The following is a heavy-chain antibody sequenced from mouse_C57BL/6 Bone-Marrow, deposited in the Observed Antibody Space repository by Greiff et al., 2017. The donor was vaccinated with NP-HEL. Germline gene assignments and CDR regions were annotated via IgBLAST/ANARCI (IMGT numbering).Heavy chain of an antibody. CDR2: IYPRDGST. D-gene: IGHD1-1*01. V-gene: IGHV1-85*01. Sequence: LVESGPELVKPGASVKLSCKASGYTFTSYDINWVKQRPGQGLEWIGWIYPRDGSTKYNEKFKGKATLTVDTSSSTAYMELHSLTSEDSAVYFCARSAHYYGSRFAYWGQGTLVTVAA. J-gene: IGHJ3*01. CDR1: GYTFTSYD. CDR3: ARSAHYYGSRFAY.